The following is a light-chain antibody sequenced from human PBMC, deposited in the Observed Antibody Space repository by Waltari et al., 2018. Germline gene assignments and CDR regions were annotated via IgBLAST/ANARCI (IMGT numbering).Light chain of an antibody. J-gene: IGKJ1*01. V-gene: IGKV1-39*01. Sequence: DIQMTQSPSSLSASVGYRVTITCRASQSISNYLNWYQQKPGEAPKLLIFAASRLQSGVPSRFSGSGSGTDFTLTINNLQPEDFATYYCQQRYTTWTFGQGTRVEIK. CDR3: QQRYTTWT. CDR1: QSISNY. CDR2: AAS.